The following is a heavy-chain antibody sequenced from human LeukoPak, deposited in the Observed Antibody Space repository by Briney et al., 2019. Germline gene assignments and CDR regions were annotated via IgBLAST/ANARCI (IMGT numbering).Heavy chain of an antibody. Sequence: SETLSLTCAVYGGSFSGYYWSWIRQPPGKGLEWIGEINHSGSTNYNPSLKSRVTISVDTSKNQFSLKLSSVTAADTAVYYCARGVVPAAIRPYYYYGMDVWAKGPRSPSP. CDR1: GGSFSGYY. V-gene: IGHV4-34*01. J-gene: IGHJ6*02. CDR2: INHSGST. D-gene: IGHD2-2*02. CDR3: ARGVVPAAIRPYYYYGMDV.